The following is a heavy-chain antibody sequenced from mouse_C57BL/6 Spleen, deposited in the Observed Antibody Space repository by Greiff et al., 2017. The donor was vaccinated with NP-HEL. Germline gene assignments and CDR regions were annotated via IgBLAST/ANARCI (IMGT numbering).Heavy chain of an antibody. CDR3: ARWGGHWYFDV. V-gene: IGHV1-64*01. CDR2: IHPNSGST. D-gene: IGHD1-1*02. CDR1: GYTFTSYW. J-gene: IGHJ1*03. Sequence: VQLQQPGAELVKPGASVKLSCKASGYTFTSYWMHWVKQRPGQGLEWIGMIHPNSGSTNYNEKFKSKATLTVDKSSSTAYMQLSSLTSEDSAVYYCARWGGHWYFDVWGTGTTVTVSS.